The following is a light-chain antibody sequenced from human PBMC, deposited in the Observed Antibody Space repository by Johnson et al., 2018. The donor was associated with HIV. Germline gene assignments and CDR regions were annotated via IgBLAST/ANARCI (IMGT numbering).Light chain of an antibody. CDR3: GTWDSSLSVYV. V-gene: IGLV1-51*01. CDR1: SSNIGNSY. Sequence: QSVLTQPPSVSAAPGQKVTISCSGSSSNIGNSYVSWYQQLPGTAPKLLIYDNNKRPSGIPDRFSGSKSGTSATLCITGLQTGDEADYYCGTWDSSLSVYVFGTGTEVTV. J-gene: IGLJ1*01. CDR2: DNN.